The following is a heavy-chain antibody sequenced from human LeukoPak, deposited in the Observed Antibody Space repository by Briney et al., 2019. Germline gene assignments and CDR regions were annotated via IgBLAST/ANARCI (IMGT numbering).Heavy chain of an antibody. J-gene: IGHJ4*02. CDR2: ISSSSSTI. CDR1: GFTFSSYS. D-gene: IGHD3-9*01. CDR3: AKERYFDWLYDY. V-gene: IGHV3-48*01. Sequence: GGSLRLSCAASGFTFSSYSMNWVRQAPGKGLEWVSYISSSSSTIYYADSVKGRFTISRDNSKNTLYLQMNSLRAEDTAVYYCAKERYFDWLYDYWGQGTLVTVSS.